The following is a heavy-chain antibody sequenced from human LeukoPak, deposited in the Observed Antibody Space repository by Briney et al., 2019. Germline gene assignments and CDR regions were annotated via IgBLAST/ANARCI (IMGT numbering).Heavy chain of an antibody. CDR1: GGTFSSYA. Sequence: GASVKVSCKASGGTFSSYAISWVRQAPGQGLEWMGGIIPIFGTANYAQKFQGRVTITADKSTSTAYMELSSLRSEDTAVYYCARDRGLQGYHYYMDVWGKGTTVTVSS. V-gene: IGHV1-69*06. CDR2: IIPIFGTA. CDR3: ARDRGLQGYHYYMDV. J-gene: IGHJ6*03. D-gene: IGHD4-11*01.